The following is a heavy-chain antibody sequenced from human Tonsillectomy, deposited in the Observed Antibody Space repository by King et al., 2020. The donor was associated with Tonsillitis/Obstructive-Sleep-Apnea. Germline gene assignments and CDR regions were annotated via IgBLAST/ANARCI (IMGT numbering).Heavy chain of an antibody. CDR2: IDPCDSYS. V-gene: IGHV5-10-1*03. CDR3: AMGEMEDHGMDD. D-gene: IGHD3-16*01. CDR1: GYSLTSYW. J-gene: IGHJ6*02. Sequence: VQLVESGAEVKKPGESLRISCKGSGYSLTSYWISWVRQKPGKGLEWRGRIDPCDSYSNYSPSFQGHVAISADKSISTAYLQWSSVKASDTAMYYCAMGEMEDHGMDDWGQGTTVTVSS.